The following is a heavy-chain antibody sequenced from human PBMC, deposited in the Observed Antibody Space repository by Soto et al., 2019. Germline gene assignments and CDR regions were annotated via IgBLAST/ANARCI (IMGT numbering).Heavy chain of an antibody. CDR2: ISGSGGST. J-gene: IGHJ3*02. CDR3: AKDISGSSGWPNHDAFDI. Sequence: PGGSLRLSCAASGFTFSSYAMSWVRQAPGKGLEWVSAISGSGGSTYYADSVKGRFTISRDNSKNTLYLQMNSLRAEDTAVYYCAKDISGSSGWPNHDAFDIRGQGTMVTVSS. D-gene: IGHD6-19*01. CDR1: GFTFSSYA. V-gene: IGHV3-23*01.